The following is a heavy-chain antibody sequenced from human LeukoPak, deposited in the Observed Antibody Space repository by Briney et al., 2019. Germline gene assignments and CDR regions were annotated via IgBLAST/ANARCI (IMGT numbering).Heavy chain of an antibody. J-gene: IGHJ1*01. V-gene: IGHV3-23*01. D-gene: IGHD2-2*01. CDR3: ATNLVAWDIVVVPAASPGY. Sequence: GGSLRLSCAASGFTFSSYAMSWVRQAPGKGLEWVSAISGSGGSTYYADSVKGRFTISRDNSKNTLYLQMNSLRAEDTAVYYCATNLVAWDIVVVPAASPGYWGQGTLVTVSS. CDR1: GFTFSSYA. CDR2: ISGSGGST.